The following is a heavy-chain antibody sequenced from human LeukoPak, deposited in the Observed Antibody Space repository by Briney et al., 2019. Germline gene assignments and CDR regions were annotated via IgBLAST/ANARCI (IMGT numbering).Heavy chain of an antibody. CDR2: ISNSGGST. CDR1: GLSFSSTA. D-gene: IGHD3-16*01. V-gene: IGHV3-23*01. J-gene: IGHJ6*02. CDR3: ANDPEEDQGLANYNSGGDF. Sequence: PGGSLRLSRAASGLSFSSTAMRSVRQAPGKGLEWVSVISNSGGSTFYADSVKGRFTIFRDNSKNTLYLQMNSLRAEDTAVYYCANDPEEDQGLANYNSGGDFGGQGTAVAVSS.